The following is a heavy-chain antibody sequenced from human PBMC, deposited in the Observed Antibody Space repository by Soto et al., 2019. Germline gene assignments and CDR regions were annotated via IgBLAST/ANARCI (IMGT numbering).Heavy chain of an antibody. CDR3: ARAVLPATAPFDY. Sequence: QVQLQESGPRLVKPSETLSLTCIVSGGSISNYYWSWIRQPPGKGLEWIGYIYYSGSTNYNPSLQSRVTISVDTSKNQFSLKLSSVTAPDPAVYYCARAVLPATAPFDYWGQGTLVTVSS. J-gene: IGHJ4*02. D-gene: IGHD2-2*01. CDR2: IYYSGST. V-gene: IGHV4-59*01. CDR1: GGSISNYY.